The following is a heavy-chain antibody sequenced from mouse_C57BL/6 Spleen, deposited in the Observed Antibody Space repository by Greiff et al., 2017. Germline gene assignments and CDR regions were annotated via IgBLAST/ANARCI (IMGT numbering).Heavy chain of an antibody. J-gene: IGHJ4*01. D-gene: IGHD2-3*01. CDR1: GYTFTEYP. CDR3: ARHGDGSYDARLDY. CDR2: FYPGSGSI. V-gene: IGHV1-62-2*01. Sequence: QVQLQQSGAELVKPGASVKLSCKASGYTFTEYPIHWVKQRSGQGLEWIGWFYPGSGSIKYNEKFKGKATLTADKSSSTVYLELSRLTSEDAAVYCCARHGDGSYDARLDYWGQGTSVTVSS.